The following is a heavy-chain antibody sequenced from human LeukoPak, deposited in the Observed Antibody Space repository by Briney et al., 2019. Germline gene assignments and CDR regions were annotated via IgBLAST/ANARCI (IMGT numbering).Heavy chain of an antibody. CDR3: AREISGERTYYFDY. CDR1: GFTFSDYY. J-gene: IGHJ4*02. Sequence: GGSLRLSCSASGFTFSDYYMTWIRQAPGKGLEWVSYIRGDATSIYYADSVKGRFTISRDNAKNSLYLQMNSLRAEDTAVYYCAREISGERTYYFDYWGQGTLVTVSS. V-gene: IGHV3-11*01. CDR2: IRGDATSI. D-gene: IGHD1-26*01.